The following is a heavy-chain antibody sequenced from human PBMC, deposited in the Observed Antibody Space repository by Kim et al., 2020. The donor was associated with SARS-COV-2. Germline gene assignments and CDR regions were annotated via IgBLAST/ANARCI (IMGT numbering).Heavy chain of an antibody. CDR3: ARQTKMGETTKYLGFDS. CDR2: IYYSGSA. J-gene: IGHJ4*02. V-gene: IGHV4-39*01. Sequence: SETLSLTCSAFSGSIRTTRFYWGWIRQTPDEGLELLGYIYYSGSAYYSPALQGRLSISIDTSKNQFSLKLTSVTAADTAVYYCARQTKMGETTKYLGFDSWGQGIQVAVSS. CDR1: SGSIRTTRFY. D-gene: IGHD1-26*01.